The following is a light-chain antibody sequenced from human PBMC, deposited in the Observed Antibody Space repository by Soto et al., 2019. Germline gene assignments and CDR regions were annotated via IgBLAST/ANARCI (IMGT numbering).Light chain of an antibody. CDR3: QQYNNWPPWT. Sequence: EIVMTQSPATLSVSPRERATLSCRASQSVSSNLAWYQQKPGQAPRLLLYGASTRATGIPARFSGSGSGTEFTLTISSLQSEDFAVYYCQQYNNWPPWTFGQGTKVDIK. CDR1: QSVSSN. J-gene: IGKJ1*01. V-gene: IGKV3-15*01. CDR2: GAS.